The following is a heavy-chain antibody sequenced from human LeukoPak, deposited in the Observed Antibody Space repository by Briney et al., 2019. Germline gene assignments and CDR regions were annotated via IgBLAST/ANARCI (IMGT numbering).Heavy chain of an antibody. V-gene: IGHV3-11*01. CDR1: GFTFSDYY. CDR3: ARESVAGTLWYFDL. J-gene: IGHJ2*01. D-gene: IGHD6-19*01. Sequence: GGSLRLSCAASGFTFSDYYMSWIRQAPGKGLEWVSYISSSGSSLYYVDSVRGRFTISRDNAKNSLYLQMNSLRAEDTAVYYCARESVAGTLWYFDLWGRGTLVTVSS. CDR2: ISSSGSSL.